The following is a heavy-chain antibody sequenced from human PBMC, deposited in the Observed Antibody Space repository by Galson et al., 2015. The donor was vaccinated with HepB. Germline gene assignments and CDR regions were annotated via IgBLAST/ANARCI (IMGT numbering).Heavy chain of an antibody. V-gene: IGHV3-33*01. CDR3: VRGALPLDY. J-gene: IGHJ4*02. CDR1: GFTFGSYG. CDR2: IWYDGSNK. Sequence: ALRHSCAAAGFTFGSYGMHWGRQAPGKGVEWEAVIWYDGSNKYYADSVKGRFTISRDNSKNTLYLQMNSLRAEDTAVYYCVRGALPLDYWGQGTLVTVSS. D-gene: IGHD1-26*01.